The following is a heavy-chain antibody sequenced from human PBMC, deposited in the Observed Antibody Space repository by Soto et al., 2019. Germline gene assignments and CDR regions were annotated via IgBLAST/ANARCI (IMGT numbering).Heavy chain of an antibody. J-gene: IGHJ5*02. CDR3: ARGVVLWFGELSFWFDP. CDR1: GVSFSGYY. Sequence: TVSLTCAVYGVSFSGYYLSWIRQPPGKGLEWIGEINHSGSTNYNPSLKSRVTISVDTSKNQFSLKLSSVTAADTAVYYCARGVVLWFGELSFWFDPWGQGTLVTVSS. CDR2: INHSGST. D-gene: IGHD3-10*01. V-gene: IGHV4-34*01.